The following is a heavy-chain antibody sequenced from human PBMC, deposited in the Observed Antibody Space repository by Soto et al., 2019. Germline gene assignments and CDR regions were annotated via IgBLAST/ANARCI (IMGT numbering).Heavy chain of an antibody. CDR3: ATFYGGDCTTTTCYGDFDY. D-gene: IGHD2-2*01. Sequence: QVQLVQSGAEVKKPGSSVKVSCKASGGIFNRYSVSWVRQAPGQGLEWMGRIIPLFGITNYAQKFQGRVMITGDKSTNTAYMEVNGLRSEDTALYYCATFYGGDCTTTTCYGDFDYWGQGTLVTVTS. V-gene: IGHV1-69*02. CDR2: IIPLFGIT. CDR1: GGIFNRYS. J-gene: IGHJ4*02.